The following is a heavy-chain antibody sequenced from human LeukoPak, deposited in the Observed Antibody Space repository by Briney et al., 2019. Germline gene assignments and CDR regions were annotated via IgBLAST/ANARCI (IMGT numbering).Heavy chain of an antibody. Sequence: SETLSLTCAVYGGSFSGYYWSWIRQPPGKGLEWIGEINHSGSTNYNPSLKSRVTISVDTTKNQFSLKLSSVTAADTAVYYCARGRHYYDSSGYYGVGASEFDYWGQGTLVTVSS. V-gene: IGHV4-34*01. CDR3: ARGRHYYDSSGYYGVGASEFDY. CDR1: GGSFSGYY. J-gene: IGHJ4*02. D-gene: IGHD3-22*01. CDR2: INHSGST.